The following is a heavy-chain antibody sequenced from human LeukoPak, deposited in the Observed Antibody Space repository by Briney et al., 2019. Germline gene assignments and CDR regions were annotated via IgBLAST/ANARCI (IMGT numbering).Heavy chain of an antibody. J-gene: IGHJ4*02. CDR3: AKSGGYGLIDY. CDR2: INHSGST. D-gene: IGHD1-26*01. Sequence: SETLSLTCAVYGGSFSGYYWSWIRQPPGKGLEWIGEINHSGSTNYNPSLKSRVTISVGTSKNQFSLRLSSVTAADTAMYYCAKSGGYGLIDYWGQGTLVTVSS. V-gene: IGHV4-34*01. CDR1: GGSFSGYY.